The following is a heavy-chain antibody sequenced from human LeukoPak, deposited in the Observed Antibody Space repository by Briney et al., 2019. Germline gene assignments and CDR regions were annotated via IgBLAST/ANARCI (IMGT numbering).Heavy chain of an antibody. CDR2: IYYSGNT. Sequence: GSLRLSCAASGFTFSSYAMSWIRQPPGKGLEWIGSIYYSGNTYYNPSLKSRVTISIDTSKNQFSLKLSSVTAADTAVYYYANSANYGGNSGYFDYWGQGTLVTVSS. D-gene: IGHD4-23*01. J-gene: IGHJ4*02. V-gene: IGHV4-39*01. CDR3: ANSANYGGNSGYFDY. CDR1: GFTFSSYA.